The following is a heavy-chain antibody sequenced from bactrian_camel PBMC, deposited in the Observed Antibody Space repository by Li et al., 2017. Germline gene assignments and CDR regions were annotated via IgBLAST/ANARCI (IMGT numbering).Heavy chain of an antibody. CDR2: ISGDGSRP. Sequence: DVQLVESGGGLVQPGGSLRLSCAASGFTFSDHDMSWVRQAPGKGLEWVSGISGDGSRPFYARSVEGRFTISRDNAKNMFYLQMNTLKTEDSAVYYCATDLSPPHYSWGQGTQVTVS. J-gene: IGHJ6*01. CDR1: GFTFSDHD. D-gene: IGHD1*01. V-gene: IGHV3S40*01. CDR3: ATDLSPPHYS.